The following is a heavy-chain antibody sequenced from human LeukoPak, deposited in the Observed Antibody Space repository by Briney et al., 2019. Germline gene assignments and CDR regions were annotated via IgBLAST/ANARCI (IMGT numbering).Heavy chain of an antibody. Sequence: GGSLRLSCAAFGFTFSSYGMHWVRQTPGKGLEWVAFIRHDGSYQQYADSVKGRFTVSRDNSKDMAYLQMNSLRTEDTAVYYCAKNRDSSDYPRDFDFWGQGTLVTVSS. J-gene: IGHJ4*02. D-gene: IGHD3-22*01. CDR1: GFTFSSYG. CDR2: IRHDGSYQ. V-gene: IGHV3-30*02. CDR3: AKNRDSSDYPRDFDF.